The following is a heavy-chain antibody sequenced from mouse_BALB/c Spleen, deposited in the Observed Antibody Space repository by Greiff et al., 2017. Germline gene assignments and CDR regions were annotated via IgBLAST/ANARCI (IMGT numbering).Heavy chain of an antibody. Sequence: EVQLQESGPSLVKPSQTLSLTCSVTGDSITSGYWNWIRKFPGNKLEYMGYISYSGSTYYNPSLKSRISITRDTSKNQYYLQLNSVTTEDTATYYCARGPSSGSSYYFDYWGQGTTLTVSS. V-gene: IGHV3-8*02. CDR1: GDSITSGY. CDR3: ARGPSSGSSYYFDY. D-gene: IGHD1-1*01. CDR2: ISYSGST. J-gene: IGHJ2*01.